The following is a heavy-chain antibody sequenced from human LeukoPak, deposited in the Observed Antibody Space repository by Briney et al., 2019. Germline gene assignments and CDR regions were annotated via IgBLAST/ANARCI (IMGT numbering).Heavy chain of an antibody. CDR3: ARGGLGGSYSGTLDY. J-gene: IGHJ4*02. CDR1: GFTFSSYG. D-gene: IGHD1-26*01. V-gene: IGHV3-30*02. CDR2: IRYDGSNK. Sequence: PGGSLRLSCAASGFTFSSYGMHWVRQAPGKGLEWVAFIRYDGSNKYYADSVKGRFTISRDNSKNTLFLQMNSLRAEDTAVYYCARGGLGGSYSGTLDYWGQGTLVTVSS.